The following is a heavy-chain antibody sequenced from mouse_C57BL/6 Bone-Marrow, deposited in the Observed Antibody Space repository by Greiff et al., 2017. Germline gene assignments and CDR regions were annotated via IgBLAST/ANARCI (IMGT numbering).Heavy chain of an antibody. J-gene: IGHJ3*01. CDR1: GFTFSDYG. D-gene: IGHD4-1*01. CDR3: ARMANWDGSFAY. V-gene: IGHV5-15*01. CDR2: ISNLAYSI. Sequence: EVKLMESGGGLVQPGGSLKLSCAASGFTFSDYGMAWVRQAPRKGPEWVAFISNLAYSIYYADTVTGRFTISRENAKNTLYLEMSSLRSEDTAMYYCARMANWDGSFAYWGQGTLVTVSA.